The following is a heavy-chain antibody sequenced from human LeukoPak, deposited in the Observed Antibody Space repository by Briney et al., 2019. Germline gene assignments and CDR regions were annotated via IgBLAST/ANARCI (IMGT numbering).Heavy chain of an antibody. CDR2: IYTSGST. CDR1: GGSISSYY. Sequence: SETLSLTCTVSGGSISSYYWSWIRQPAGKGLEWIGRIYTSGSTNYNPSLKGRVTMSLDTSKKQFYLRLSSVTAADTAVYYCARDGGYSYGYYFDNWGQGTLVTVSS. CDR3: ARDGGYSYGYYFDN. J-gene: IGHJ4*02. D-gene: IGHD5-18*01. V-gene: IGHV4-4*07.